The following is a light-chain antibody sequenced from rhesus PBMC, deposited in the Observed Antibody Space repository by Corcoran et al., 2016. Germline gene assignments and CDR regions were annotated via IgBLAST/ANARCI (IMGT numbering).Light chain of an antibody. CDR3: QQSYSTPIT. Sequence: DIQMSQSPSSLSASVGDRVTITCRASQGISSYLNWYQQKPGKAPKLLFYNANSLASGVPSMFRGSGSWTDYTLTISSLQPEDFSTYYCQQSYSTPITFGPGTKLDIK. CDR1: QGISSY. J-gene: IGKJ3*01. V-gene: IGKV1-32*03. CDR2: NAN.